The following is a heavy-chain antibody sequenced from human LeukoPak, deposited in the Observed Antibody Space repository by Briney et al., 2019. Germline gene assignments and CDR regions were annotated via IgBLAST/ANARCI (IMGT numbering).Heavy chain of an antibody. Sequence: SETLSLTCAVSGGSISSSNWWSWVRQPPGKGLEWIGEIYHSGSTNYNPSLKSRVTISVDKSKNQFSLKLSSVTAADTAVYYCARAAYDFWSGYYYAFDIWGQGTMVTVSS. V-gene: IGHV4-4*02. CDR1: GGSISSSNW. CDR2: IYHSGST. J-gene: IGHJ3*02. D-gene: IGHD3-3*01. CDR3: ARAAYDFWSGYYYAFDI.